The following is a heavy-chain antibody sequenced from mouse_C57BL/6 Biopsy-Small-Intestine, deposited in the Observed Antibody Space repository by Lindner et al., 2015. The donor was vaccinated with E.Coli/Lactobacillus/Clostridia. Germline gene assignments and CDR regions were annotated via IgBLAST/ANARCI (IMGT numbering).Heavy chain of an antibody. J-gene: IGHJ3*01. CDR3: AKQYSGSYYDAFDI. CDR2: INTNTGNP. Sequence: VKVSCKASGYTFTHHGMNWVRQAPGQGLEWMGWINTNTGNPTYAQGFTRRFVFSLDTSVSTAYLQISSLKAEDIAVYYCAKQYSGSYYDAFDIWGQGTMVTVSS. V-gene: IGHV9-1*02. CDR1: GYTFTHHG. D-gene: IGHD2-4*01.